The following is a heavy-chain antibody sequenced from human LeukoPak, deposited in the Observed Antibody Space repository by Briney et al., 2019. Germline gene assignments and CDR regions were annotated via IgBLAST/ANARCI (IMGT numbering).Heavy chain of an antibody. CDR2: IYYSGST. V-gene: IGHV4-59*12. CDR1: GDSISSYY. CDR3: ARDEPTVTIDY. J-gene: IGHJ4*02. D-gene: IGHD4-17*01. Sequence: PSETLSLTCTVSGDSISSYYWSWIRQPPGKGLEWIGFIYYSGSTNYNPSLKSRVTISVDTSKNQFSLKVSSVTAADTAVYYCARDEPTVTIDYWGQGTLVTVSS.